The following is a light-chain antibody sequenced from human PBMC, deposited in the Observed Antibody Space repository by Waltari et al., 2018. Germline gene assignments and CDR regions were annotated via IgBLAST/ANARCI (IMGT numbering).Light chain of an antibody. CDR3: SSYTSSSYVV. V-gene: IGLV2-14*01. CDR2: EVS. Sequence: QSALTQPASVSGSPGQSITISCTATSSDVGGYNYASWYQQHPGKAPKLMIYEVSNRPSGVSNRFSGSKSGNTASLTISGLQAEDEADYYCSSYTSSSYVVFGGGTKLTVL. CDR1: SSDVGGYNY. J-gene: IGLJ2*01.